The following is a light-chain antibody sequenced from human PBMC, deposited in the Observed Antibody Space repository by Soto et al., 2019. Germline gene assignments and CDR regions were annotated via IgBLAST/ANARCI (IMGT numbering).Light chain of an antibody. Sequence: ILFAQSPGTLSLSPGERATLSCRASQSVSSSYLAWYQQKPGQAPRLLIYGASSRATGIPDRFSGSGSGTDFTLTISRLEPEDFAVYYCQQYGNSPAITFGQGTRLEIK. CDR2: GAS. CDR3: QQYGNSPAIT. V-gene: IGKV3-20*01. CDR1: QSVSSSY. J-gene: IGKJ5*01.